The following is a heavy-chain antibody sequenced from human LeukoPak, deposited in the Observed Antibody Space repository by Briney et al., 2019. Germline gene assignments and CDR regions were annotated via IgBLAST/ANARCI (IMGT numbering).Heavy chain of an antibody. D-gene: IGHD2-2*01. CDR2: ISYGGSNK. J-gene: IGHJ6*02. Sequence: GGSLRLSCAASRFTFSSYSMNWVRQAPGKGLERVPVISYGGSNKYYADSVKGRFTISRDNSKNTLYLQMNSLRVDDTAVYYCAREQVVVGRGYYGMDVWGQGTTVTVSS. V-gene: IGHV3-30*03. CDR1: RFTFSSYS. CDR3: AREQVVVGRGYYGMDV.